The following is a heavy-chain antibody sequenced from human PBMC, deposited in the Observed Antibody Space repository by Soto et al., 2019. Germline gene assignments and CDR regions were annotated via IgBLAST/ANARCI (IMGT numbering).Heavy chain of an antibody. CDR2: IWSGGSNK. Sequence: QVRLVESGGGVVQPGRSLRLSCAASGFTLSNYGMHWVRQAPGKGLEWVAVIWSGGSNKYYADSVKGRFTISRDNSKNTLYLQMHSLRAEDTAVYYCARALQYQNWLDPWGQGTLVTVSS. CDR1: GFTLSNYG. V-gene: IGHV3-33*01. CDR3: ARALQYQNWLDP. J-gene: IGHJ5*02. D-gene: IGHD4-4*01.